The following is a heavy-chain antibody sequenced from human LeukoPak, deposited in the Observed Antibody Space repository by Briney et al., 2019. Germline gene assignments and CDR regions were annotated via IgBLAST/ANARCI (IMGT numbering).Heavy chain of an antibody. Sequence: GGSLRLSYAASGLAFSSYWMGWVRQAPGKGLEWVANIKQDGSVKNYVDSVKGRFTISRDNAKSSLYLQMNSLRAEDTAVYYCVREWLGNSWGQGTLVTVSS. CDR2: IKQDGSVK. CDR3: VREWLGNS. J-gene: IGHJ4*02. V-gene: IGHV3-7*01. D-gene: IGHD3-10*01. CDR1: GLAFSSYW.